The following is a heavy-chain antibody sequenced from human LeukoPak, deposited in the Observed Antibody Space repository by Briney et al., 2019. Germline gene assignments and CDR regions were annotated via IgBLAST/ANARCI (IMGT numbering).Heavy chain of an antibody. CDR2: IYYSGST. V-gene: IGHV4-59*08. J-gene: IGHJ4*02. Sequence: PSETLSHTCSVSGASISSYYWTWIRQPPGKGLEWIGYIYYSGSTNYNPSLKSRVTISVDTSKTQFSLKLNSVTAADTAVYYCARQITSWVFDYWGQGTLVTVSS. CDR1: GASISSYY. D-gene: IGHD7-27*01. CDR3: ARQITSWVFDY.